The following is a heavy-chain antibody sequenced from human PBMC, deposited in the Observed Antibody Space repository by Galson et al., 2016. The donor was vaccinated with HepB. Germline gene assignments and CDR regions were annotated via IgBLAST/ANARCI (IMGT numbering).Heavy chain of an antibody. D-gene: IGHD3-3*01. V-gene: IGHV1-69*13. CDR2: IIPMFGTT. CDR1: GGTFSSYA. J-gene: IGHJ6*02. Sequence: SVKVSCKASGGTFSSYAITWVRQAPGQGLEWMGGIIPMFGTTNYAQKYQGRLTINADESTRTSYMELSSLRSEDTAVCYCARDLVGASSYYYGLDVWGQGTTVTVSS. CDR3: ARDLVGASSYYYGLDV.